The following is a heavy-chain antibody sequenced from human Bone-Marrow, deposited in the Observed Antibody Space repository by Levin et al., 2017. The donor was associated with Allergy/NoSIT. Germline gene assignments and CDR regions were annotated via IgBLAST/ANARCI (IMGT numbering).Heavy chain of an antibody. D-gene: IGHD3-22*01. CDR1: GYIFTRYG. CDR3: ARAAQPFTFYDSDGYKY. J-gene: IGHJ4*02. CDR2: VSPYNGHT. V-gene: IGHV1-18*01. Sequence: ASVKVSCKASGYIFTRYGFIWVRQAPGQGLEWMGWVSPYNGHTNYAQKFHDRVTMTTDTSTNSTYLELRSLRFDDTAVYYCARAAQPFTFYDSDGYKYWGQGTLVTVSS.